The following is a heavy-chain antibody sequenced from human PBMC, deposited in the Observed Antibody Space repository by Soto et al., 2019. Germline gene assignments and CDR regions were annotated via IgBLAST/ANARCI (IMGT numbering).Heavy chain of an antibody. Sequence: GGSLRLSCAASGFTFSSDAMSWVRQAPGKGLEWVSAISGSGGSTYYADSVKGRFTISRDNSKNTLYLQMNSLRAEDTAVYYCAKGLDSGYDWVPFDYWGQGTLVTVSS. CDR3: AKGLDSGYDWVPFDY. CDR1: GFTFSSDA. D-gene: IGHD5-12*01. J-gene: IGHJ4*02. V-gene: IGHV3-23*01. CDR2: ISGSGGST.